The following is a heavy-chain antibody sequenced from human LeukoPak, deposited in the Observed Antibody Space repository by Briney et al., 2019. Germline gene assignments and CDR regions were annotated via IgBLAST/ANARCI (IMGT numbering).Heavy chain of an antibody. CDR2: IYYSGST. Sequence: PSETLSLTCTVSGGSISSSSYYWGWIRQPPGKGLEWIGSIYYSGSTYYNPSLKSRVTISVDTSKNQFSLKLSSVTAADTAVYYCARLDTVRDYIDSWGQGTMVTVSS. D-gene: IGHD3-10*01. CDR3: ARLDTVRDYIDS. CDR1: GGSISSSSYY. J-gene: IGHJ4*02. V-gene: IGHV4-39*07.